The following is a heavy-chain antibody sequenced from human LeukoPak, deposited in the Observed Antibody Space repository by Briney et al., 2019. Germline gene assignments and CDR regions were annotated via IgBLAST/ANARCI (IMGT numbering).Heavy chain of an antibody. Sequence: GGSLRLSCAASGFTFWMAWVRQAPGTGLGWVASIKFDESERHHVDSVKGRFTISRDNAKNSLYLQMNSLRAEDTAVYFCTRVTTNGYFEYWGQGTLVTVSS. CDR2: IKFDESER. CDR1: GFTFW. CDR3: TRVTTNGYFEY. D-gene: IGHD1/OR15-1a*01. J-gene: IGHJ4*02. V-gene: IGHV3-7*04.